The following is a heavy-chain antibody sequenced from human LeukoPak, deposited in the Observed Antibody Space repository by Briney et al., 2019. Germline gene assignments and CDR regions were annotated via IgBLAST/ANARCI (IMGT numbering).Heavy chain of an antibody. J-gene: IGHJ6*03. CDR1: GFTFSAYY. D-gene: IGHD1-14*01. CDR3: ARVRETRAELYYYYYYMDV. Sequence: GGSLRLSCAASGFTFSAYYMSWIRQAPGKGLEWVSYISSSGSTIYYADSVKGRFTISRDNAKNSLYLRMNSLRAEDTAVYYCARVRETRAELYYYYYYMDVWGKGTTVTVSS. V-gene: IGHV3-11*04. CDR2: ISSSGSTI.